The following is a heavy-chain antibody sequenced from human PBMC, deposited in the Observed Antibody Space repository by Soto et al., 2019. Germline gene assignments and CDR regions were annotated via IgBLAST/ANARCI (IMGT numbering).Heavy chain of an antibody. CDR2: IDPSDSYT. V-gene: IGHV5-10-1*01. D-gene: IGHD2-15*01. Sequence: GESLKISCKGSGYRFTRSWISWVRQMPGKGLEWMGRIDPSDSYTNYSPSFQGHVTISADKSISTAYLQWSSLKASDTAMYYCARALRIGDCSGGTCYYDPHCYYGMDVWRQVTT. J-gene: IGHJ6*02. CDR3: ARALRIGDCSGGTCYYDPHCYYGMDV. CDR1: GYRFTRSW.